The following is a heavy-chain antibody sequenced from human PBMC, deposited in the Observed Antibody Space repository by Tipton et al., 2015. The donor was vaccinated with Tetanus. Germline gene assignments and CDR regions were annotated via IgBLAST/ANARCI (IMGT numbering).Heavy chain of an antibody. CDR2: INPRGGST. CDR1: GYTFTSYY. J-gene: IGHJ4*02. D-gene: IGHD6-6*01. V-gene: IGHV1-46*01. CDR3: ARDSSSSSFDY. Sequence: QLVQSGAEVKKPGASVKVSCKASGYTFTSYYMHWVRHAPGQGLEWMGIINPRGGSTSYAQKFQGRVTMTRDTSTSTGYMELSSLRSEDTAVYYCARDSSSSSFDYWGQGTLVTVSS.